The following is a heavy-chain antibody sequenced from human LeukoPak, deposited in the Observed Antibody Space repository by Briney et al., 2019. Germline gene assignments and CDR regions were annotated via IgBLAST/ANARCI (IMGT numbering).Heavy chain of an antibody. J-gene: IGHJ4*02. V-gene: IGHV3-33*01. Sequence: GGSLRLSCTASGFTFRTYGMVWVRQAPGKGLEWVAVIWYDGSNENYADSVKGRFTISRDNSKSTLFLRMNSLRAEDTAVYYCARNAYNYGGFDYWGLGTLVTVSS. CDR1: GFTFRTYG. D-gene: IGHD5-24*01. CDR3: ARNAYNYGGFDY. CDR2: IWYDGSNE.